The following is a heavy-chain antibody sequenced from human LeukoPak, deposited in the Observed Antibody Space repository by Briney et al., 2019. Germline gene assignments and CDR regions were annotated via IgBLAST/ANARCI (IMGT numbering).Heavy chain of an antibody. J-gene: IGHJ4*02. Sequence: KPSETLSLTCAVYGGSFSGYYWSWIRPSPGKGLEWIGEINHSGSTDYNPSLKSRVTISVDTSKNQFSLKLSSVTAADTAVYYCARGIYYDSSGPDYWGQGTLVTVSS. CDR1: GGSFSGYY. CDR2: INHSGST. D-gene: IGHD3-22*01. V-gene: IGHV4-34*01. CDR3: ARGIYYDSSGPDY.